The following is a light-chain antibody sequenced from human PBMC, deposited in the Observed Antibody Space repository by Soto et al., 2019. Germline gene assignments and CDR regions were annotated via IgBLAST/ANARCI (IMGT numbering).Light chain of an antibody. J-gene: IGKJ2*01. CDR3: QQYDHPPYT. V-gene: IGKV1-33*01. CDR1: QGIYKY. CDR2: DAA. Sequence: DIKMTQSPSSLSAAVGDRVTFTCQASQGIYKYLNWYQQKPGKAPKLLIYDAANLERGVQSRFSGSGSGTDFILTVDRLKTEDTAAYYCQQYDHPPYTFGQVTKLEIK.